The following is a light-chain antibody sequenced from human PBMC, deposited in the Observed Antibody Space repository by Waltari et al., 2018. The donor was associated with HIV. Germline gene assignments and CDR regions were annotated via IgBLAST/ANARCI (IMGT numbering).Light chain of an antibody. CDR2: EAA. CDR3: QQYDSGPRGIT. CDR1: QTISAK. Sequence: EIVMPQSPPTLSVSPGQRVPLSCRASQTISAKAAWYQQRPGQAPRLLIYEAATRPTGIPARFSGSGSGTEFTLTISSLQSEDFATYFCQQYDSGPRGITFGQGTMLEIK. J-gene: IGKJ2*01. V-gene: IGKV3-15*01.